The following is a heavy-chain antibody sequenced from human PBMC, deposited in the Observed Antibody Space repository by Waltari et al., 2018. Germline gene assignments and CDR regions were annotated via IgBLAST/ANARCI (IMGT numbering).Heavy chain of an antibody. D-gene: IGHD3-3*01. CDR3: ARDLITMCGVVSVAFDI. J-gene: IGHJ4*02. CDR1: GYTFTGSY. V-gene: IGHV1-2*06. CDR2: IKPIREGT. Sequence: QVQLVQSGAEVKKPGASVKVSCKASGYTFTGSYMHWVRQAPGQGLEWMGRIKPIREGTNYAQKLQGRVTMTRERSISTAYMGLSRLRSDDTAGYYCARDLITMCGVVSVAFDIWGQGTLVTVSS.